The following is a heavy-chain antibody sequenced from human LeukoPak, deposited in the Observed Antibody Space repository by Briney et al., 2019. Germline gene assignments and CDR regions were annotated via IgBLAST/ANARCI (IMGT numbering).Heavy chain of an antibody. CDR1: GYTLTDYY. D-gene: IGHD3-16*01. Sequence: ASVKVSCKASGYTLTDYYVHWVRQAPGQGLEWMASMNPESGITTYSQAFEDWVSMTRDTSIGTAYMELRRLRSDGTAAYYCARGERTSKNYDYYYSGMDVWGQGTTVTVSS. V-gene: IGHV1-2*04. CDR3: ARGERTSKNYDYYYSGMDV. J-gene: IGHJ6*02. CDR2: MNPESGIT.